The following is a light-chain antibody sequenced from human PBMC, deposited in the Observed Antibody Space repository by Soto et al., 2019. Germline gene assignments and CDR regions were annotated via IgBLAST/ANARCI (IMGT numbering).Light chain of an antibody. Sequence: IQMTQSPSSLSASVGDRVTITCRASQDINKYLAWYQQRPGTVPKLLNYSASTLKSGVPSRFSGSRSGTDFTLTISSLQPEDVATYYCQKYSGVPVTFGQGTRLEIK. CDR3: QKYSGVPVT. CDR1: QDINKY. CDR2: SAS. V-gene: IGKV1-27*01. J-gene: IGKJ5*01.